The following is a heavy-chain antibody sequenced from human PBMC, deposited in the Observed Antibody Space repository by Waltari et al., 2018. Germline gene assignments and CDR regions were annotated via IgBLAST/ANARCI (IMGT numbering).Heavy chain of an antibody. J-gene: IGHJ4*02. CDR1: GFTFRDYS. D-gene: IGHD1-26*01. CDR3: AKLWDLSGY. CDR2: ISGSGHLA. Sequence: VRLLESGGGLVQPGGSLRLLCAASGFTFRDYSISWVRQYPEKGLGWVSAISGSGHLAHYGDSVKGRFTISRDNSKNTLYLQMNSLRAGDTAIYYCAKLWDLSGYWGQGALVTVSS. V-gene: IGHV3-23*01.